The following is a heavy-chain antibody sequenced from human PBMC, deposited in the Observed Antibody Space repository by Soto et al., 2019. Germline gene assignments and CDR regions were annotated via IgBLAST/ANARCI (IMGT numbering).Heavy chain of an antibody. J-gene: IGHJ4*02. D-gene: IGHD3-16*01. CDR1: GFTFSSYA. Sequence: QVQLVESGGGVVQPGRSLRLSCAASGFTFSSYAMHWVRQAPGNGLDWVAVISYDGSNKYYADSVKGRFTISRDNSKNTMNPQMNSLRAEDTAVYYCAIPRGDSPRAPFDYWGQGTLVTVSS. CDR3: AIPRGDSPRAPFDY. V-gene: IGHV3-30-3*01. CDR2: ISYDGSNK.